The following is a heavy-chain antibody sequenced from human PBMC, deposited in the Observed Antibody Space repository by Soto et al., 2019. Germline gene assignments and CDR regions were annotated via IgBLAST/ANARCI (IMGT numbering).Heavy chain of an antibody. J-gene: IGHJ6*03. CDR3: AKDSTYYYYYYMDV. CDR2: ISCSSGST. CDR1: GFTFDDYA. V-gene: IGHV3-23*01. Sequence: GGSLRLSCAASGFTFDDYAMHWVRQAPGKGLEWVSAISCSSGSTCYADSVKGRFTISRDNSKNTLYLQMNSLRAEDTAVYYCAKDSTYYYYYYMDVWGKGTTVTVSS.